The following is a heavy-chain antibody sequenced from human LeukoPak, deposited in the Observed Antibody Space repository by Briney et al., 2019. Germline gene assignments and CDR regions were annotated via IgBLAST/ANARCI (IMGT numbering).Heavy chain of an antibody. D-gene: IGHD1-26*01. CDR1: GGSFSGYY. CDR2: INHSGST. V-gene: IGHV4-34*01. CDR3: ARFGRLSRYYFDY. J-gene: IGHJ4*02. Sequence: SETLSLTCAVYGGSFSGYYWSWNRQPTGKGLEWIGEINHSGSTNYNPSLKSRVTISVDTSKNQFSLKLSSVTAADTAVYYCARFGRLSRYYFDYWGQGTLVTVSS.